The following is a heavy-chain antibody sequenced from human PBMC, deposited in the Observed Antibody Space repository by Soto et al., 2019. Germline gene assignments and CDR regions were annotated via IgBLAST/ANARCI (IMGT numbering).Heavy chain of an antibody. D-gene: IGHD6-13*01. CDR2: ISGSAGAT. CDR3: ARQDYSTTWYLNY. V-gene: IGHV3-23*01. J-gene: IGHJ4*02. CDR1: GFTFSAYA. Sequence: EVQLLESGGGVVQPGGSLRLSCAASGFTFSAYAMTWVRQAPGKGLEWVSVISGSAGATYYADSVKGRFTISRDNSKNTLYLRMNSLRAEDTAVYYCARQDYSTTWYLNYWGQGTLVTVSS.